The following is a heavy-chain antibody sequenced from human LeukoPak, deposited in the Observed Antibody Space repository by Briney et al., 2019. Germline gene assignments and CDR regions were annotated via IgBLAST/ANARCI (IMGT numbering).Heavy chain of an antibody. CDR2: FDPEDGET. Sequence: GASVRVSCKVSGYTLTELAMHWVRKAHGKGLEWMGGFDPEDGETICAQKFLGRVTMTEDTSTDTAYMELSSLRSEDTAVYYCAKQVYDYVWGSYRSSAFDIWGQGTMVTVSS. V-gene: IGHV1-24*01. D-gene: IGHD3-16*02. CDR1: GYTLTELA. J-gene: IGHJ3*02. CDR3: AKQVYDYVWGSYRSSAFDI.